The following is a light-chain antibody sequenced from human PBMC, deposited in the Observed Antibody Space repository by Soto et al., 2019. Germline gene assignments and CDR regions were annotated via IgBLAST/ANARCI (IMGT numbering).Light chain of an antibody. CDR1: SSDIGASNS. CDR3: GSTAGSNKHVV. V-gene: IGLV2-8*01. J-gene: IGLJ2*01. CDR2: EVT. Sequence: QSVLTQPPSASGSPGQSVTISCAGSSSDIGASNSVSWYQQHPGKAPKLLISEVTKRPSGVPDRFSGSKSGNTASLTVSGLQDADEADDYCGSTAGSNKHVVFGGGTKLTVL.